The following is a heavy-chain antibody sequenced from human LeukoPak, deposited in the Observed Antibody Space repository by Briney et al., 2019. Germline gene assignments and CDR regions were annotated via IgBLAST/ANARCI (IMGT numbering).Heavy chain of an antibody. Sequence: KTSETLSLSCALSAGTISSYDRRWIRQPPGKGLEWIGYIYYSGSTNYNPSLKSRVTISVDTSKNQFSLKLSSVTAADTTVYYCARGPLGYCSCGSCHWAYYFDYWGQGTLVTVSS. CDR1: AGTISSYD. CDR2: IYYSGST. J-gene: IGHJ4*02. D-gene: IGHD2-15*01. CDR3: ARGPLGYCSCGSCHWAYYFDY. V-gene: IGHV4-59*01.